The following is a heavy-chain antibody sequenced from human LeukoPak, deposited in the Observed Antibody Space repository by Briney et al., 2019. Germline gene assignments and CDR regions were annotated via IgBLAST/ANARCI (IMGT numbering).Heavy chain of an antibody. D-gene: IGHD6-13*01. Sequence: ASVKVSCKTFGYTFSDYFVHWVRQAPGQGLEWMGWIKPNSGGTAYAQKFQGRVTMTRDTSIRTAYMELSRLTYDDTAVYYCARYYSSNWQFDYWGQGTLVTVSS. V-gene: IGHV1-2*02. CDR1: GYTFSDYF. CDR3: ARYYSSNWQFDY. CDR2: IKPNSGGT. J-gene: IGHJ4*02.